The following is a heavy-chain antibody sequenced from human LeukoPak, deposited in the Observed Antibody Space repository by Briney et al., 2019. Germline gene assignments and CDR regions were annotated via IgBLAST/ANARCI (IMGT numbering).Heavy chain of an antibody. Sequence: GGSLRLSCAASGFTFSSYGMHWVRQAPGKGLEWVAFIRYDGSNKYYADSVKGRFTISRGNSKNTLYLQMNSLRAEDTAVYYCAKDRLGHCSSTTCYGFDYWGQGTLVTVSS. D-gene: IGHD2-2*01. CDR2: IRYDGSNK. V-gene: IGHV3-30*02. J-gene: IGHJ4*02. CDR1: GFTFSSYG. CDR3: AKDRLGHCSSTTCYGFDY.